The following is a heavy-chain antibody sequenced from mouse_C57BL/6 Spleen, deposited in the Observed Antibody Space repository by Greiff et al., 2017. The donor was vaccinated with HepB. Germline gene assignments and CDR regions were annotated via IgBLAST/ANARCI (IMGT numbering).Heavy chain of an antibody. CDR2: IYPGNSDT. V-gene: IGHV1-5*01. J-gene: IGHJ4*01. Sequence: VQLKQSGTVLARPGASVKMSCKTSGYTFTSYWMHWVKQRPGQGLEWIGAIYPGNSDTSYNQKFKGKAKLTAVTSASTAYMELSSLTNEDSAVYYCTKIYYGNSFYAMDYWGQGTSVTVSS. CDR1: GYTFTSYW. CDR3: TKIYYGNSFYAMDY. D-gene: IGHD2-1*01.